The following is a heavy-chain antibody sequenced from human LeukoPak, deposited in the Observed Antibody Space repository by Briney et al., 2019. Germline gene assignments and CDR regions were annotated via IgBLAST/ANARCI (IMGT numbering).Heavy chain of an antibody. D-gene: IGHD3-16*02. J-gene: IGHJ4*02. CDR1: GYTFTSYG. CDR3: ARRAYYDYVWGSYHPPDYFDY. V-gene: IGHV1-18*01. CDR2: ISAYNGNT. Sequence: ASVKVSCKASGYTFTSYGISWVRQAPGQGLEWMGWISAYNGNTNYAQKFQGRVTMTRDTSTSTVYMELSSLRSEDTAVYYCARRAYYDYVWGSYHPPDYFDYWGQGTLVTVSS.